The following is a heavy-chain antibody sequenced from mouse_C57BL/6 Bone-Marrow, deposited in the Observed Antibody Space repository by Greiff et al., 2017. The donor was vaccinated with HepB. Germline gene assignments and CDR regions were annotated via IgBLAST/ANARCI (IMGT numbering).Heavy chain of an antibody. CDR3: AREGSWDWYFDY. V-gene: IGHV1-63*01. CDR2: IYPGGGYT. D-gene: IGHD4-1*01. J-gene: IGHJ2*01. Sequence: VQLKQSGAELVGPGTSVKMSCKASGYTFTNYWIGWAKQRPGHGLEWIGDIYPGGGYTNYNEKFKGKATLTADKSSSTAYMQFSSLTSEDSAIYYCAREGSWDWYFDYWGQGTTLTVSS. CDR1: GYTFTNYW.